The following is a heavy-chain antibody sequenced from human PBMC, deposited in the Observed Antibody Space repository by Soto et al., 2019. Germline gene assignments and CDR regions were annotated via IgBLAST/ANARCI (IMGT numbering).Heavy chain of an antibody. CDR3: ARDRD. CDR2: IITILGIA. V-gene: IGHV1-69*08. Sequence: QVQLVQSGAEVKKPGYSVKVSCKASGGTFSSYTISWVRQAPGQGLEWMGRIITILGIANYAQKIQGRVTITADKATSTANMELSSLRSEDTAGYYCARDRDWGQGTLVTVSS. J-gene: IGHJ4*02. CDR1: GGTFSSYT.